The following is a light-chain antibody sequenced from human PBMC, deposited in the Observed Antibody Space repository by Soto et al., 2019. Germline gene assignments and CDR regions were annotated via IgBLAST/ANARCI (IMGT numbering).Light chain of an antibody. V-gene: IGLV2-14*03. CDR3: TSHTITSTFL. CDR1: TSDIGTYNY. Sequence: QSVLTQPASVSGSPGQSITISCAGATSDIGTYNYVSWYQQHPGKAPRLIIYDVGNRPSGVSNRFSGSKSGNMASLTISGLQSEDEADYYCTSHTITSTFLFGGGTQLTVL. CDR2: DVG. J-gene: IGLJ2*01.